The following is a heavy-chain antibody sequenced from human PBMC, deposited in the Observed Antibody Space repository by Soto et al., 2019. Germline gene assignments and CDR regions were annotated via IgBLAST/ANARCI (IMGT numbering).Heavy chain of an antibody. CDR3: ARDSKLRYFDWLSNYYYGMDV. CDR2: FFIGGNT. D-gene: IGHD3-9*01. V-gene: IGHV4-39*07. CDR1: GGSLTCGSISSSSYY. J-gene: IGHJ6*02. Sequence: PSDTLSLTCTVSGGSLTCGSISSSSYYWGWMRQPPGEGLEWFASFFIGGNTYYNPSLKSRVTTSVDTSKNQFSLKLSSVTAADTAVYYCARDSKLRYFDWLSNYYYGMDVWGQGTTVTV.